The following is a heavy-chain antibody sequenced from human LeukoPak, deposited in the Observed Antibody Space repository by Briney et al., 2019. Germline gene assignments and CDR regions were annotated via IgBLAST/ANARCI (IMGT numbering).Heavy chain of an antibody. CDR1: GFTFSSYG. Sequence: GRSLRLSCAASGFTFSSYGMHWVRQAPGKGLEWVALIGYDGTNEYYADSVKGRFTISRDNSKNTLYLQMNSLRAEDTAVYYCARDLSGFNDYWGQGSLVTVSS. J-gene: IGHJ4*02. CDR3: ARDLSGFNDY. D-gene: IGHD5-12*01. CDR2: IGYDGTNE. V-gene: IGHV3-33*01.